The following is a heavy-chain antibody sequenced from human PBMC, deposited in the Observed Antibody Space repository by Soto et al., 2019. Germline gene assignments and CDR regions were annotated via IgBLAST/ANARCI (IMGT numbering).Heavy chain of an antibody. CDR3: ARGGHVVVVTAALDY. J-gene: IGHJ4*02. Sequence: QVQLMQSGAEVKKPGASVKVSCKASGDTFTDYYIHWVRQAPGQGLEWMGTVNPSGGHTTYAQHFLGRGTMTRDTSLSTLCMELTSLTLDDTAVYDCARGGHVVVVTAALDYWGQGTLVTVSS. CDR2: VNPSGGHT. D-gene: IGHD2-21*02. V-gene: IGHV1-46*01. CDR1: GDTFTDYY.